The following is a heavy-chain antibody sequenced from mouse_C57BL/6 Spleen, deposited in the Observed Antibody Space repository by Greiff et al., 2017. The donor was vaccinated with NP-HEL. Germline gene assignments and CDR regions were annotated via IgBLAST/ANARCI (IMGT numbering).Heavy chain of an antibody. V-gene: IGHV1-22*01. CDR2: INPNNGGT. D-gene: IGHD4-1*01. Sequence: EVKLMESGPELVKPGASVKMSCKASGYTFTDYNMHWVKQSHGKSLEWIGYINPNNGGTSYNQKFKGKATLTVNKSSSTAYMELRSLTSEDSAVYYCARLGENFDYWGQGTTLTVSS. CDR1: GYTFTDYN. CDR3: ARLGENFDY. J-gene: IGHJ2*01.